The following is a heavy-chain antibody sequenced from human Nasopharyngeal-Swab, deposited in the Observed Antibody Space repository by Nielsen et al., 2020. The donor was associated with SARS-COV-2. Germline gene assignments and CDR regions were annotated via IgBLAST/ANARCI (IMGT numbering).Heavy chain of an antibody. J-gene: IGHJ5*02. D-gene: IGHD3-9*01. CDR1: GFSLSGSC. Sequence: GESLKISCVVSGFSLSGSCIHWVRQAPGKGPVWVSRVNGDGSWTYYADSVRGRFTISRDNAKNTVFLQMNSLRGEDTAVYYCARDFDVADGSWGQGTLVTVSS. CDR3: ARDFDVADGS. V-gene: IGHV3-74*01. CDR2: VNGDGSWT.